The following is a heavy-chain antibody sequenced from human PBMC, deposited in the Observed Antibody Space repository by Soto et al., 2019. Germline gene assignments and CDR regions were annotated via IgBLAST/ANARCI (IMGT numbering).Heavy chain of an antibody. V-gene: IGHV1-69*06. CDR1: GGSFNSFS. Sequence: QVQLVQSGAEVKTPGSSVKVSCKASGGSFNSFSIDWVRQAPGQGLEWMGGIIPMSGRPNYAQRFQGRVTFSADKSTNAVYMEVNRLTYEDTAVDYCTRRGRESANWFDPGGQGTLVTVSS. CDR3: TRRGRESANWFDP. J-gene: IGHJ5*02. CDR2: IIPMSGRP.